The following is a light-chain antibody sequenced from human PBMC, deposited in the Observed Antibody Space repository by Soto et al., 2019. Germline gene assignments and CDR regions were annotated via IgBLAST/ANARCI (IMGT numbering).Light chain of an antibody. V-gene: IGKV3-15*01. CDR3: QQYTNCPIN. CDR1: QSVSSN. J-gene: IGKJ5*01. CDR2: GAS. Sequence: ERVMTQVPATLSMSPGERATLSCRASQSVSSNLAWYQQKPGQAPRLLIYGASTRATGIPARFSGSGSGTEFTLTISSLQYEDFAVHYCQQYTNCPINCGQGTRMAIK.